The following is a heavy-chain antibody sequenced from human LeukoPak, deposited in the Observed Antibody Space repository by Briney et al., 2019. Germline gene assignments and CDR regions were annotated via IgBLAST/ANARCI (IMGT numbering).Heavy chain of an antibody. V-gene: IGHV1-69*05. D-gene: IGHD3-10*01. CDR1: GGTFSSYA. Sequence: ASVKVSCKASGGTFSSYAISWVRQAPGQGLEWTGGIIPIFGTANYAQKFQGRVTITTDESTSTAYMELSSLRSEDTAVYYCARGGYGNGGEALDYWGQGTTVTVSS. CDR3: ARGGYGNGGEALDY. CDR2: IIPIFGTA. J-gene: IGHJ4*03.